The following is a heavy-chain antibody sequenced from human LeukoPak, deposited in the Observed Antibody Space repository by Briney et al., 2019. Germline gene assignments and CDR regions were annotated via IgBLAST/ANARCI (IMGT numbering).Heavy chain of an antibody. D-gene: IGHD3-22*01. V-gene: IGHV2-5*02. CDR3: ARRRRYYDSSGYQYYYFDY. CDR2: TYWDDDK. J-gene: IGHJ4*02. Sequence: SGPTLVKPTQTLTLTCTFSGFSLSTNGVGVGWIRQRPGKALEWLALTYWDDDKRYSPSLKSRLTITKDTSKNQVVLTMTNMDPVDTATYYCARRRRYYDSSGYQYYYFDYWGQGTLVTVSS. CDR1: GFSLSTNGVG.